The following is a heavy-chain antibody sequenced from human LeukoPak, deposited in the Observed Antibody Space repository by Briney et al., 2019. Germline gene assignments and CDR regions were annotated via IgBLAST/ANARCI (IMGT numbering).Heavy chain of an antibody. V-gene: IGHV4-31*03. Sequence: SETLSLTCTVSGGSISSDGYYWSWIRQVPGKGLEWIGYIYYSGAADYTPSLRSRVSISMDTSQNQFSLNLSSVTAADTAVYYCARLQGSRTATLDFWGPGTLVTVSS. J-gene: IGHJ4*02. CDR1: GGSISSDGYY. D-gene: IGHD1-26*01. CDR3: ARLQGSRTATLDF. CDR2: IYYSGAA.